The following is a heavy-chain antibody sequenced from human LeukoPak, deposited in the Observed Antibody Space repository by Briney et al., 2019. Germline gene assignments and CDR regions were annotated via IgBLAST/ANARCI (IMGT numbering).Heavy chain of an antibody. V-gene: IGHV3-23*01. J-gene: IGHJ4*02. CDR2: ISGSGGST. CDR3: AKLTWATVTTQGY. D-gene: IGHD4-17*01. Sequence: GGSLRLSCAASGFTFSSYAMSWVRQAPGRGLEWFSAISGSGGSTYYADSVKGRFTISRDNSKNTLYLQMNSLRAEDTAVYYCAKLTWATVTTQGYWGQGTLVTVSS. CDR1: GFTFSSYA.